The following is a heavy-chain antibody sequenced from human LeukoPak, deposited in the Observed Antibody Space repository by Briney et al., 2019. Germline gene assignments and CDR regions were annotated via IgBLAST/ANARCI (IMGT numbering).Heavy chain of an antibody. D-gene: IGHD1-1*01. CDR1: GYSFTSYW. V-gene: IGHV5-51*01. J-gene: IGHJ6*03. CDR3: ARQLESYYYYMDV. CDR2: IYPGDSDT. Sequence: GGSLKISCKGSGYSFTSYWIGWVRQMPGKGLEWMGIIYPGDSDTRYSPSFQGQVTISADKSISTAYLQWSSLKASDTAMYYCARQLESYYYYMDVWGKGTTVTVSS.